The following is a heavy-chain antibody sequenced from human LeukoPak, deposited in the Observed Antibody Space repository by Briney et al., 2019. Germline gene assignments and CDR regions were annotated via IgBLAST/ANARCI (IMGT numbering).Heavy chain of an antibody. CDR3: ARRPLTVNAFDI. J-gene: IGHJ3*02. CDR1: GGSISTYY. D-gene: IGHD7-27*01. V-gene: IGHV4-59*08. CDR2: MYNSGST. Sequence: SETLSLTCTVSGGSISTYYWSWIRQPPGKGLEWIGYMYNSGSTNYNPSLKSRVTISGDTSKNQFSLKLSSVTAADTAVYYCARRPLTVNAFDIWGQGTMVTVSS.